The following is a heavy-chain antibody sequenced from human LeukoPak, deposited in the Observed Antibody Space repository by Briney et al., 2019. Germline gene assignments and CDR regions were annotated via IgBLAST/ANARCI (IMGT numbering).Heavy chain of an antibody. V-gene: IGHV3-21*01. CDR3: ARDGSAWSRDY. D-gene: IGHD6-19*01. CDR1: GFTFSSYE. Sequence: GGSLRLSCAASGFTFSSYEMNWVRQAPGKGLEWVATIDSSNRPSYTDSVKGRFTISRDKSKSSVHLQMNSLRVEDTALYYCARDGSAWSRDYWGQGTPVTVSS. CDR2: IDSSNRP. J-gene: IGHJ4*02.